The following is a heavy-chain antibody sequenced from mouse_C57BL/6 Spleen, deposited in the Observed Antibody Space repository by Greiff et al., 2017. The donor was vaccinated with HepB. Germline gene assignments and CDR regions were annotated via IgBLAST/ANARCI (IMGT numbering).Heavy chain of an antibody. V-gene: IGHV5-4*01. D-gene: IGHD1-1*01. J-gene: IGHJ2*01. CDR3: ARDAAYYYGSSYGLFDY. CDR1: GFTFSSYA. CDR2: ISDGGSYT. Sequence: EVHLVESGGGLVKPGGSLKLSCAASGFTFSSYAMSWVRQTPEKRLEWVATISDGGSYTYYPDNVKGRFTISRDNAKNNLYLQMSHLKSEDTAMYYCARDAAYYYGSSYGLFDYWGQGTTLTVAS.